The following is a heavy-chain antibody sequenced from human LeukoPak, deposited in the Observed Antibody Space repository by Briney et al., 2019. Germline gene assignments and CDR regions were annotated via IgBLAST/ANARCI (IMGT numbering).Heavy chain of an antibody. CDR2: IYYSGRT. J-gene: IGHJ4*02. D-gene: IGHD5-12*01. Sequence: PSETLSLTCTVSGGSMSSYYWSWIRQPPGKALEWIGYIYYSGRTKYNPALESRVTISADTSKNQFSLKLTSVTAADTVVYYCATARSHLEYSRYDFGYWGQRTLVTVSS. CDR3: ATARSHLEYSRYDFGY. CDR1: GGSMSSYY. V-gene: IGHV4-59*01.